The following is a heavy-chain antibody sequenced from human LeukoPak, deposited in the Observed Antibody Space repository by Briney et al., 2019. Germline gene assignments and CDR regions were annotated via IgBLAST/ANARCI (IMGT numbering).Heavy chain of an antibody. J-gene: IGHJ5*02. V-gene: IGHV3-30*02. CDR2: IRYDGSNK. CDR3: AKGGLSAATAKDWFDP. Sequence: PGGSLRLSCAASGFTFSSYGMHWVRQAPGKGLEWVAFIRYDGSNKYYADSVKGRFTISRDNSKNTLYLQMNSLRAEDTAVYYCAKGGLSAATAKDWFDPWGQGTLVTVSS. CDR1: GFTFSSYG. D-gene: IGHD2-21*02.